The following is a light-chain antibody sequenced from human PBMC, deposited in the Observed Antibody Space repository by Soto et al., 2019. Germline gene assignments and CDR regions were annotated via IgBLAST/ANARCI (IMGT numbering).Light chain of an antibody. CDR2: GAS. Sequence: VLTQSPGTLSLSPGERATLSCRASQSISSTFLAWYQQKPGQAPRLLIYGASTRATGIPDRFSGSGSGTDFTLTISRLEPEDFAVYYCQQYGSSPRTFGQGTKVEIK. V-gene: IGKV3-20*01. CDR1: QSISSTF. J-gene: IGKJ1*01. CDR3: QQYGSSPRT.